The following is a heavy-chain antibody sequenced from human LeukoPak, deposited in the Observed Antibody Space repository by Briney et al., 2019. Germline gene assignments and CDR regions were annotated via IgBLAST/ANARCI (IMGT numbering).Heavy chain of an antibody. J-gene: IGHJ4*02. CDR2: ISYDGSNK. V-gene: IGHV3-30-3*01. D-gene: IGHD3-22*01. CDR1: GFTFSYYT. Sequence: GRSLRLSCAASGFTFSYYTMHWVRQAPGKGLEWVALISYDGSNKYYADSVKGRFTISRDNSENTLYLQMNSLRAEDTAVYYRARDRGGNSYYYDSSGYQFDYWGQGTLVTVSS. CDR3: ARDRGGNSYYYDSSGYQFDY.